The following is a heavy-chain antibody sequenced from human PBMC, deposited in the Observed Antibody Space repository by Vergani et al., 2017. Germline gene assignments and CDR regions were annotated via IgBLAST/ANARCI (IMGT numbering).Heavy chain of an antibody. CDR3: ARDANPIVGASNFDY. CDR2: IYHSGST. CDR1: GGSISSGGYS. V-gene: IGHV4-30-2*01. J-gene: IGHJ4*02. Sequence: QLQLQESGSGLVKPSQTLSLTCAVSGGSISSGGYSWSWIRQPPGKGLEWIGYIYHSGSTYYNPSLKSRVTISVDRSKNQFSLKLSSVTAADTAVYYCARDANPIVGASNFDYWGQGTLVTVSS. D-gene: IGHD1-26*01.